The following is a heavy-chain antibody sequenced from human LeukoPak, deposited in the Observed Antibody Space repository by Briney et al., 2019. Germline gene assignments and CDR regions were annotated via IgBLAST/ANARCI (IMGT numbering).Heavy chain of an antibody. CDR1: GGSFSGYY. V-gene: IGHV4-34*01. CDR3: ARSHDYSTSLAFDV. CDR2: ITYSGST. Sequence: PSETLSLTCADSGGSFSGYYWSWIRQPPGKGLEWIGEITYSGSTNYNPSLKSRVTISVDTSKNQFSLKLPSVTAADTAVYYCARSHDYSTSLAFDVWGQGTMVTVSS. J-gene: IGHJ3*01. D-gene: IGHD4-11*01.